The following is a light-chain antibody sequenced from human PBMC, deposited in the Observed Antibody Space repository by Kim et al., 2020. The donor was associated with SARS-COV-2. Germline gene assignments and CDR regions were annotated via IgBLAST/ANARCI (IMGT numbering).Light chain of an antibody. CDR3: GTWDSSLSAVV. CDR1: SSNIGNNY. CDR2: DNN. V-gene: IGLV1-51*01. J-gene: IGLJ2*01. Sequence: GQQVNISCSGSSSNIGNNYVSWYQQRPGTAPKLLICDNNKRPSEVPDRFSGSKSGTSATLGITGLQTGDEADYYCGTWDSSLSAVVFGGGTQLTV.